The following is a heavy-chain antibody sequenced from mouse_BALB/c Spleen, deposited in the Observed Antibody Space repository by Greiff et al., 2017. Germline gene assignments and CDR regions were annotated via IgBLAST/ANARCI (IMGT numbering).Heavy chain of an antibody. CDR2: ISSGSSTI. CDR3: ARARRYDDGPIDY. V-gene: IGHV5-17*02. J-gene: IGHJ4*01. Sequence: EVKLMESGGGLVQPGGSRKLSCAASGFTFSSFGMHWVRQAPEKGLEWVAYISSGSSTIYYADTVKGRFTISRDNPKNTLFLQMTSLRSEDTAMYYAARARRYDDGPIDYWGHGNSVTVSS. D-gene: IGHD2-14*01. CDR1: GFTFSSFG.